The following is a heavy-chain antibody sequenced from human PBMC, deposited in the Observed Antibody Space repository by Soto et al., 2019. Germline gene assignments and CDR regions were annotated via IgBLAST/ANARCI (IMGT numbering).Heavy chain of an antibody. D-gene: IGHD2-21*01. J-gene: IGHJ4*02. CDR3: AKGILDNYSEGFDY. CDR1: GFTFSSNA. CDR2: ISGSGGST. Sequence: EVQLLESGGGLVQPGGSLRLSCAASGFTFSSNAMSWVRQAPAKGLEWVSAISGSGGSTYYADSVKARFTISRDNSKNTLYLQRNSLRAEDTAVYYCAKGILDNYSEGFDYWGQGTLVAVCS. V-gene: IGHV3-23*01.